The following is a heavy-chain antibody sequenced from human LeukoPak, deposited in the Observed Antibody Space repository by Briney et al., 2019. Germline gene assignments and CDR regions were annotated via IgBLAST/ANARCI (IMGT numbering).Heavy chain of an antibody. CDR3: ARDQTYGSGSYSYGFDY. V-gene: IGHV3-7*01. D-gene: IGHD3-10*01. J-gene: IGHJ4*02. CDR1: GFIFSDYW. CDR2: IKQDGSEK. Sequence: GGSLRLSCAGSGFIFSDYWMSWVRQAPGKGLEWVANIKQDGSEKYYVDSVKGRFTISRDNAKNSLYLQMNSLRAEDTAVYYCARDQTYGSGSYSYGFDYWGQGTLVTVSS.